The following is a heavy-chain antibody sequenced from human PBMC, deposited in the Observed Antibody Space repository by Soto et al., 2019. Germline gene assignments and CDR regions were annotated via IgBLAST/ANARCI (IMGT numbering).Heavy chain of an antibody. J-gene: IGHJ4*02. Sequence: EASVKVSCKASGGTFSSYAISWVRQAPGQGLEWMGGIIPIFGTANYAQKFQGRVTSTADESTSTAYMELSSLRSEDTAVYYCARFPTNSGKTDYWGQGTLVTVSS. D-gene: IGHD3-10*01. CDR1: GGTFSSYA. V-gene: IGHV1-69*13. CDR2: IIPIFGTA. CDR3: ARFPTNSGKTDY.